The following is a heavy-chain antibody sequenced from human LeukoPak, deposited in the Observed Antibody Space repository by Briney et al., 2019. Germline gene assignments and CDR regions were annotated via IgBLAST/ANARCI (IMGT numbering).Heavy chain of an antibody. CDR2: IRYDGSNK. J-gene: IGHJ5*02. CDR3: AREGLHYDILTGYYKGGFDP. Sequence: PGGSLRLSCAASGFTFNSYGMHWVRQAPGKGLEGVAFIRYDGSNKYYADPVKGRFTISRDNAKNSLYLQMNSLRAEDTAVYYCAREGLHYDILTGYYKGGFDPWGQGTLVTVSS. CDR1: GFTFNSYG. D-gene: IGHD3-9*01. V-gene: IGHV3-30*02.